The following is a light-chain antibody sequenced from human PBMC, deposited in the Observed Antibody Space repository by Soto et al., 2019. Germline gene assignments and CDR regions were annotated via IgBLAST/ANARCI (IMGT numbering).Light chain of an antibody. V-gene: IGKV3-20*01. Sequence: EIALTQSPGTLSLSPGERATLSCRASQSVSSSYLAWYQQKPGQAPRLLIYGASSRATGIPDRFSGSGSGTDFTLTISRLEPEDFAVYYCQQYGSSPLFTFGPGTKVD. CDR2: GAS. CDR3: QQYGSSPLFT. J-gene: IGKJ3*01. CDR1: QSVSSSY.